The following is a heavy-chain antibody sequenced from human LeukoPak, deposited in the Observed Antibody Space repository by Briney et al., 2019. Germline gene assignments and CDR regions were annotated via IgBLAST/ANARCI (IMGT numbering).Heavy chain of an antibody. CDR3: ARGLWFGEYNY. D-gene: IGHD3-10*01. J-gene: IGHJ4*02. V-gene: IGHV1-2*02. CDR2: INPNSGGT. Sequence: GAPVKVSFKTSGYTFTVYYMHWVRQAPGQGLGWMGWINPNSGGTNYAQKFQGRVTMTRDTSISTAYMELRSLRSDDTAVYYCARGLWFGEYNYWGQGTLVTVSS. CDR1: GYTFTVYY.